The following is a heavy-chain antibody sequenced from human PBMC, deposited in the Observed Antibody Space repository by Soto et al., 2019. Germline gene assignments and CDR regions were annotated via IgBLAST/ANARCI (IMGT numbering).Heavy chain of an antibody. CDR2: ITPIFGTA. CDR1: GGTFRSYA. CDR3: ARDGNYGDNWYCDL. J-gene: IGHJ2*01. D-gene: IGHD4-17*01. V-gene: IGHV1-69*01. Sequence: QVQLVQSGAEVKKPGSSVKVSCKASGGTFRSYAISWVRQAPGQGLAWRGGITPIFGTANYAQKFQGRVTITADESTSTAYMELSSLRSEDTAVYYCARDGNYGDNWYCDLWGRGTLVTVSS.